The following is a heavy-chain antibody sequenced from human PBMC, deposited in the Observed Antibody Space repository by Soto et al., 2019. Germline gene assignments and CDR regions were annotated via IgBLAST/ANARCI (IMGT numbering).Heavy chain of an antibody. Sequence: SETLSLTCTVSGGSISSGGYYWSWIRQHPGKGLEWIGYIYYSGSTYYNPSLKSRVTISVDTSKNQFSLKLSSVTAADTAVYYCARSQYDYIWGSYRYNPDAFDIWGQGTMVTVS. CDR2: IYYSGST. J-gene: IGHJ3*02. CDR3: ARSQYDYIWGSYRYNPDAFDI. CDR1: GGSISSGGYY. D-gene: IGHD3-16*02. V-gene: IGHV4-31*03.